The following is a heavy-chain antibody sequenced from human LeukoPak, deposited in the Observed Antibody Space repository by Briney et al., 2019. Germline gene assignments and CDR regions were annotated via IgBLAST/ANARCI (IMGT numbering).Heavy chain of an antibody. CDR3: ARDPQLSAVTAYVGDYYDY. V-gene: IGHV3-21*01. CDR1: GFTFSSYS. CDR2: ISSSSSYI. Sequence: GGSLRLSSAAAGFTFSSYSRSRVRQAPGKGLEWVSSISSSSSYIYYADSVKGRFTISRDNAKNSLYLQMKSLGAEDTAVYYCARDPQLSAVTAYVGDYYDYWGQGNLVTVSS. D-gene: IGHD2-21*02. J-gene: IGHJ4*02.